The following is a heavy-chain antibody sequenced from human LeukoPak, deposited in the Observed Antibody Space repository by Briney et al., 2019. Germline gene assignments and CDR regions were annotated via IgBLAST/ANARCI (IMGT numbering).Heavy chain of an antibody. J-gene: IGHJ4*02. CDR2: ISTGSSTI. V-gene: IGHV3-48*02. Sequence: GGSLRLSCAAFGFTFSTYSMNWVRQAPGKGLEWVSYISTGSSTIYYADSVKGRFTISRDNAKNSLYLEMNSLRDEDTAVYYCATATTRRYSGFAGGWGQGTLVTVSS. CDR1: GFTFSTYS. CDR3: ATATTRRYSGFAGG. D-gene: IGHD5-12*01.